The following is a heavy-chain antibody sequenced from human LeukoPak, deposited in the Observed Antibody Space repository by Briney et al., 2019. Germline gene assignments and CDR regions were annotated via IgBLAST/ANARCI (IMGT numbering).Heavy chain of an antibody. J-gene: IGHJ3*02. CDR1: GLNFGDYC. V-gene: IGHV3-49*04. CDR2: IRSETYGGTT. Sequence: GGSLRLSCTDSGLNFGDYCLSWVRQAPGRGLEWVGFIRSETYGGTTQYAASVQGRFIISRDDSKSIAYLQMDSLKTEDTAVYFCSRDYYSANHKDAFGIWGQGTLVTVSP. CDR3: SRDYYSANHKDAFGI. D-gene: IGHD3-10*01.